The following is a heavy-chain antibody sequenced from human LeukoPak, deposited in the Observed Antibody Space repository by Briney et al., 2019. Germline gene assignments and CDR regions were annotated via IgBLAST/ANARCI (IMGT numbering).Heavy chain of an antibody. V-gene: IGHV4-59*01. Sequence: SETPSLTWTVSGVSISRYYCSWIRQPPGEGLGWNGYIYYSWSTNYNPSLMSRVTIPVDTSKNHFSLKLSSVTAADKAVYYCARAPPNYDSSGYYEYYFDYWVQGTLVTVSS. CDR1: GVSISRYY. CDR3: ARAPPNYDSSGYYEYYFDY. D-gene: IGHD3-22*01. CDR2: IYYSWST. J-gene: IGHJ4*02.